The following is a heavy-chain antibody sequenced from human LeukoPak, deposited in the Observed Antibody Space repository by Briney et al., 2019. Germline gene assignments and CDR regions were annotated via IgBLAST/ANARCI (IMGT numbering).Heavy chain of an antibody. CDR3: ARSTTTGWFDP. CDR1: GGSISSYY. J-gene: IGHJ5*02. Sequence: SETLSLTCTVSGGSISSYYWSWIRQPPGKGLEWIGYTYTSGSTNYNPSLKSRVTISVDTSKNQFSLKLSSVTAADTAVYYCARSTTTGWFDPWGQGTLVTVSS. D-gene: IGHD1-1*01. V-gene: IGHV4-4*09. CDR2: TYTSGST.